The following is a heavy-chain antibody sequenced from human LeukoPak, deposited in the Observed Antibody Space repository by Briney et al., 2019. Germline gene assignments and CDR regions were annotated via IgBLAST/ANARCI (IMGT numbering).Heavy chain of an antibody. CDR2: IHYTGST. Sequence: TPSETLSLTCNVSGGSISSSTYCWGWIRQPPGKGLEWIGYIHYTGSTNYNPSLKSRVTMLIDTSKNQFSLKLSSVTAADTAVYYCARGRYSAGDNWFDPWGQGTLVTVSS. CDR1: GGSISSSTYC. J-gene: IGHJ5*02. V-gene: IGHV4-61*05. CDR3: ARGRYSAGDNWFDP. D-gene: IGHD3-9*01.